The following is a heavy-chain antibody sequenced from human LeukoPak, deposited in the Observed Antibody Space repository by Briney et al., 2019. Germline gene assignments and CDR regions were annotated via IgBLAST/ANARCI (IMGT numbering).Heavy chain of an antibody. CDR1: GFTFSSHW. CDR2: ISGSGGST. D-gene: IGHD2-2*02. J-gene: IGHJ3*02. CDR3: ANPPTLGYCSSTSCYTEGDAFDI. V-gene: IGHV3-23*01. Sequence: GGSLRLSCAASGFTFSSHWMHWVRQVPGKGLEWVSAISGSGGSTYYADSVKGRFTISRDNSKNTLYLQMNSLRAEDTAVYYCANPPTLGYCSSTSCYTEGDAFDIWGQGTMVTVSS.